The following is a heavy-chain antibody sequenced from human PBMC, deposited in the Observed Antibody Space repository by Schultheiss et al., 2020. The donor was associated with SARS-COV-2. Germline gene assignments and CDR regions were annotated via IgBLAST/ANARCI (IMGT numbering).Heavy chain of an antibody. CDR1: GFTFDDYA. CDR2: IYHSGST. J-gene: IGHJ5*02. CDR3: ASGSISSSWHSRWFDP. Sequence: LRLSCAASGFTFDDYAMHWVRQAPGKGLEWIGYIYHSGSTYYNPSLKSRVTISVDRSKNQFSLKLSSVTAADTAVYYCASGSISSSWHSRWFDPWGQGTLVTVSS. D-gene: IGHD6-13*01. V-gene: IGHV4-30-2*02.